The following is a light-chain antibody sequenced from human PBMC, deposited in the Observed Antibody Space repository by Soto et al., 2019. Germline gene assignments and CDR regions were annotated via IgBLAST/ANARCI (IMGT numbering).Light chain of an antibody. CDR3: QQSYSNLLT. CDR2: AAS. Sequence: EIQMTHAPSSLSASVVYRVTVTCRASHSISSYLNWYQQKPGKAPKLLIYAASSLQSGVPSRFSGSGSGTDFTLTISSLQPEDFATYYCQQSYSNLLTFGGGTKVDIK. CDR1: HSISSY. J-gene: IGKJ4*01. V-gene: IGKV1-39*01.